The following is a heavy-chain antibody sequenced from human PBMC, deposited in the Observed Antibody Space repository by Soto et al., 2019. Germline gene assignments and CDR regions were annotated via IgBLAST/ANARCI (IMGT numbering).Heavy chain of an antibody. D-gene: IGHD6-13*01. Sequence: QITLKESDPTLVKPTQTLTLTCTFSGFSLSTSGVGVGWIRQPPGKALEWLALIYWNDDKRYNPSRKSRLTITEDTSKNQVVLTMTNMDPVDTATYYCAHSRAALVDYWGQGTLVTVSS. J-gene: IGHJ4*02. CDR3: AHSRAALVDY. CDR2: IYWNDDK. V-gene: IGHV2-5*01. CDR1: GFSLSTSGVG.